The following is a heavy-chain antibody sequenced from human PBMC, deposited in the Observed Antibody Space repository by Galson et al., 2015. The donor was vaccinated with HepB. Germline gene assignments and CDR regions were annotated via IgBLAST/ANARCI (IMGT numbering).Heavy chain of an antibody. D-gene: IGHD3-16*01. J-gene: IGHJ4*02. Sequence: SVKVSCKASGYTFTGYYMRWVRQAPGQGLEWMGWINPNSGGTNYAQKFQGRVTMTRDTSISTAYMELSSLRSDDTAVYYCARNDYVWGSPGPYFDYWGQGALVTVSS. V-gene: IGHV1-2*02. CDR3: ARNDYVWGSPGPYFDY. CDR1: GYTFTGYY. CDR2: INPNSGGT.